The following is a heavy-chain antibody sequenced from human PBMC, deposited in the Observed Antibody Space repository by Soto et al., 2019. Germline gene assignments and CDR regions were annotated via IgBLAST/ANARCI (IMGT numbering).Heavy chain of an antibody. J-gene: IGHJ5*02. D-gene: IGHD2-15*01. CDR1: GATFSNYW. Sequence: EVLLVESGGDLVQPGGSLRLAYAASGATFSNYWMHWVPQAPGEGLAWVSRVNIDGRSTTYADSVRGRFNISRDNAKNTVFLQMNRLRDGDTAVYYCAASRGPGVVVSWGQGTLVSVSS. CDR2: VNIDGRST. V-gene: IGHV3-74*01. CDR3: AASRGPGVVVS.